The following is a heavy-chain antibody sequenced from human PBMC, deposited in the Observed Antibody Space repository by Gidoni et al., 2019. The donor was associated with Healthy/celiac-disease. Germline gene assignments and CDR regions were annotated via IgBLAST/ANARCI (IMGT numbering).Heavy chain of an antibody. J-gene: IGHJ6*02. CDR3: ARVRPEASWGMDV. CDR2: INQSGST. D-gene: IGHD2-2*01. CDR1: GGSFSGYY. Sequence: QVQLQQWGAGLLKPPETLSLTCAVYGGSFSGYYWSSIRQPPGKGLEWIGEINQSGSTNYHPSLKSRVTISVDTSKNQFSLKLSSVTAADTAVYYCARVRPEASWGMDVWGQGTTVTVSS. V-gene: IGHV4-34*01.